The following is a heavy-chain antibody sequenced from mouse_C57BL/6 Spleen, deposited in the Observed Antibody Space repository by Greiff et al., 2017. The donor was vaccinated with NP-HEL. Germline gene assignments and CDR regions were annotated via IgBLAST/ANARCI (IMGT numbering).Heavy chain of an antibody. CDR2: INPNNGGT. J-gene: IGHJ2*01. V-gene: IGHV1-26*01. CDR3: AKNYGSSYDFDY. Sequence: EVQLQQSGPELVKPGASVKISCKASGYTFTDYYMNWVKQSHGKSLEWIGDINPNNGGTSYNQKFKGKATWTVDKSSSTAYMELRSLTSEDSAVYYCAKNYGSSYDFDYWGQGTTLTVSS. D-gene: IGHD1-1*01. CDR1: GYTFTDYY.